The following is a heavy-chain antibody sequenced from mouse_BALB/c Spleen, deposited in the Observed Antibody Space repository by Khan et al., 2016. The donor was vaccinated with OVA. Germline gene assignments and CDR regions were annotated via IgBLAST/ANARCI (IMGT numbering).Heavy chain of an antibody. CDR2: ISCYNGAT. CDR1: GYSFTNYY. J-gene: IGHJ2*01. CDR3: ARRGRYERDYFDY. V-gene: IGHV1S34*01. Sequence: LVKTGASVKISCKASGYSFTNYYIHWVKQSHGKSLEWNGYISCYNGATSYNQKFKGKATFTVDTSSSTAYMQSNSLTSEDSAVYFCARRGRYERDYFDYWGQGTTLTVSS. D-gene: IGHD2-14*01.